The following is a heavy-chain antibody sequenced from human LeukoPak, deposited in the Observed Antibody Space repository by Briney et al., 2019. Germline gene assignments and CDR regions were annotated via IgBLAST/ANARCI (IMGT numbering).Heavy chain of an antibody. CDR1: GFTFSSYG. Sequence: PGRSLRLSCAASGFTFSSYGMHWVRQAPGKGLEWVAVIWYDGSNKYYADSVKGRFTVSRDNSKNTLYLQMNSLRAEDTAVYYCAKASGYSYGYWYHGMDVWGQGTTVTVSS. CDR2: IWYDGSNK. D-gene: IGHD5-18*01. CDR3: AKASGYSYGYWYHGMDV. V-gene: IGHV3-33*06. J-gene: IGHJ6*02.